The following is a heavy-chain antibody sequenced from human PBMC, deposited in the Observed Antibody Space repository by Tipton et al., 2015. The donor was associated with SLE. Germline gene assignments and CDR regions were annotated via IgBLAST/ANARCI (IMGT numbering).Heavy chain of an antibody. Sequence: TLSLTCTVSGGSISSYYWSWIRQPPGKGLEWIGYIYYSGSTNYNPSLKSRVTISVDTSKNQFSLKLSSVTATDSAIYYCARHRAEGEPLFDYWGQGTLVTVSS. CDR1: GGSISSYY. J-gene: IGHJ4*02. D-gene: IGHD3-16*01. CDR3: ARHRAEGEPLFDY. CDR2: IYYSGST. V-gene: IGHV4-59*08.